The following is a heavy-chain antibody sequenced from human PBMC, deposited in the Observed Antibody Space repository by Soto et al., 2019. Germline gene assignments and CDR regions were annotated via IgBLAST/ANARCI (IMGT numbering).Heavy chain of an antibody. CDR1: GYTFTSYG. D-gene: IGHD2-2*02. CDR2: ISAYNGNT. V-gene: IGHV1-18*04. Sequence: ASVKVSCKASGYTFTSYGISCVRQAPGQGLEWMGWISAYNGNTNYAQKLQGRVTMTTDTSTSTAYMELRSLRSDDTAVYYCARFACSSTSCYTDRATYYYYGMDVWGQGTTVTVSS. J-gene: IGHJ6*02. CDR3: ARFACSSTSCYTDRATYYYYGMDV.